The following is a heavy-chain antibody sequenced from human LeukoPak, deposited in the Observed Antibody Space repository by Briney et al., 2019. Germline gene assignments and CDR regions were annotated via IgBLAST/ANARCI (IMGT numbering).Heavy chain of an antibody. V-gene: IGHV1-2*02. Sequence: ASVKVSCKASGYTFTGYYMHWVRQAPGQGLEWMGWINPNSGGTNYAQKFQGRVTMTRDTSISTAYMELSRLRSDDTVVYYCASGSSGYYYPPRYWGQGTLVTVSS. D-gene: IGHD3-22*01. CDR2: INPNSGGT. J-gene: IGHJ4*02. CDR3: ASGSSGYYYPPRY. CDR1: GYTFTGYY.